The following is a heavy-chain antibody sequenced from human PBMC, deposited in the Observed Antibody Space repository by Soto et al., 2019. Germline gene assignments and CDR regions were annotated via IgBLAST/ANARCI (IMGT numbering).Heavy chain of an antibody. CDR3: ARGNGDYAGD. V-gene: IGHV3-74*01. CDR2: INSDGSST. J-gene: IGHJ4*02. Sequence: EVQLVESGGGLVQPGESLRLSCAASGFTFSTYWMHWVRQAPGKGLVWVSRINSDGSSTTYADSVKGRFTISRDNAKNTLYLQMNSLRAEDTAVYYCARGNGDYAGDWGQGTLVIVSS. D-gene: IGHD4-17*01. CDR1: GFTFSTYW.